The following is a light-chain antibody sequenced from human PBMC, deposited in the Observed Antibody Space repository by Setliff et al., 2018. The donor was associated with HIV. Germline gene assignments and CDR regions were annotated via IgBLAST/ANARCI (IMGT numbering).Light chain of an antibody. Sequence: QSVLTQPPSVSGAPGQTVIISCTGSTSNIGAGHAVHWYQQPPGTAPKLLISGNTNRPSGVPDRFSGSKSGTSASLAITGLQAEDEADYYCQSYDDNLNSYVFGTGTKVTVL. V-gene: IGLV1-40*01. CDR1: TSNIGAGHA. J-gene: IGLJ1*01. CDR2: GNT. CDR3: QSYDDNLNSYV.